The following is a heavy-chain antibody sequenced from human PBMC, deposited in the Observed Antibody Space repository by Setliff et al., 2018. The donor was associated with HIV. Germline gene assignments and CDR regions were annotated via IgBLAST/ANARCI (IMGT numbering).Heavy chain of an antibody. J-gene: IGHJ4*02. D-gene: IGHD4-17*01. CDR2: IYYSGSS. CDR3: AGGDLYGDYAFSY. V-gene: IGHV4-59*03. CDR1: GGSISSYY. Sequence: SETLSLTCTVSGGSISSYYWSVFRLPPGKGLEWIGYIYYSGSSNYNPSLKSRVTISVDTSNNQFSLKLSSVTAADAAVYYCAGGDLYGDYAFSYWGQGTLVTVSS.